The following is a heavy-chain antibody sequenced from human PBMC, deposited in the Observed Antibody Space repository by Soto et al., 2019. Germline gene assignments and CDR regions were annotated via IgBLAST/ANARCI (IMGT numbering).Heavy chain of an antibody. V-gene: IGHV3-23*01. J-gene: IGHJ6*02. Sequence: GGSLRLSCAASGFTFSSYAMSWVRQAPGKGLEWVSAISGSGGSTYYADSVKGRFTISRDNSKNTLYLQMNSLRAEDTAVYYCAKMVASYYHYYYYGMDVWGQGTTVTVSS. CDR1: GFTFSSYA. CDR2: ISGSGGST. CDR3: AKMVASYYHYYYYGMDV. D-gene: IGHD1-26*01.